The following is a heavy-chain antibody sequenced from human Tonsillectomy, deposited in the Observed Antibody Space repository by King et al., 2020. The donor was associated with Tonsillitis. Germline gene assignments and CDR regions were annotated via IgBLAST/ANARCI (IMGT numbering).Heavy chain of an antibody. CDR2: IYYSGST. CDR1: GGSISSSSYY. J-gene: IGHJ4*02. D-gene: IGHD3-3*01. Sequence: LQLQESGPGLVRPSETLSLTCTVSGGSISSSSYYWGWIRQPPGKGLEWIGSIYYSGSTYYNPSLKSRVTISVDTSKNQVSLKLSSVTAADTAVYVCARANYYDFWSGYPFFDYWGQGTLVTVSS. V-gene: IGHV4-39*01. CDR3: ARANYYDFWSGYPFFDY.